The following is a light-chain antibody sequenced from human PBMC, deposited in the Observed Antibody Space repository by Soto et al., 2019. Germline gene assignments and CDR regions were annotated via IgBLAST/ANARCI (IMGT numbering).Light chain of an antibody. CDR3: SSYTSTGTPV. CDR1: SSDVGGYNF. J-gene: IGLJ1*01. Sequence: LTQPASVSGSLGQSITMSCTGTSSDVGGYNFVSWYQQHPDKAPKLLIYEVTNRPSGVSNRFSGSKSGNTASLTISGLQAEDEADYYCSSYTSTGTPVFGTGTKVTVL. V-gene: IGLV2-14*01. CDR2: EVT.